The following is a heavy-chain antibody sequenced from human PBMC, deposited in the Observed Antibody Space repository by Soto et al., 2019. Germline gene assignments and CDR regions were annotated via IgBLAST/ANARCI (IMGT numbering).Heavy chain of an antibody. CDR1: GYAFTRDA. CDR3: ASWAAAGTTNYYYYYYGMDV. D-gene: IGHD6-13*01. Sequence: ASLKVSCKASGYAFTRDAIHWVRQATGERLEWMGWINAGNGNTKYSQKFQGRVTITRDTSASTAYMELSSLRSEDTAVYYCASWAAAGTTNYYYYYYGMDVWGQGTTVTVSS. CDR2: INAGNGNT. J-gene: IGHJ6*02. V-gene: IGHV1-3*01.